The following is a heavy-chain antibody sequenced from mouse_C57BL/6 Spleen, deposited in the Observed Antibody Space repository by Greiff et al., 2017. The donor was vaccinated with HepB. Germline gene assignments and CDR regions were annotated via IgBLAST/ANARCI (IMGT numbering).Heavy chain of an antibody. CDR3: ASGVSWFAY. Sequence: QVQLQQSGPELVKPGASVKISCKASGYAFSSSWMNWVKQRPGKGLEWIGRIYPGDGDTNYNGKFKGKATLTADKSSSTAYMQLSSLTSEDSAVYFCASGVSWFAYWGQGTLVTVSA. J-gene: IGHJ3*01. D-gene: IGHD6-2*01. CDR1: GYAFSSSW. CDR2: IYPGDGDT. V-gene: IGHV1-82*01.